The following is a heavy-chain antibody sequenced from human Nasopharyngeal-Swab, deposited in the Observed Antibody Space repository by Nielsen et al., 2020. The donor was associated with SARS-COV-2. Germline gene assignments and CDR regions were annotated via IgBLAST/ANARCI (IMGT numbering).Heavy chain of an antibody. CDR3: AKEGSIIVGTFFDS. D-gene: IGHD1-26*01. Sequence: GGSLRLSCTVSGFAFGNYAMSWVRQASGKGLEWVSGISGSGGNTFVADSVKGRFTISRDNSKNTLYLQMSSLRVADTATYYCAKEGSIIVGTFFDSWGQGALVTVSS. CDR1: GFAFGNYA. V-gene: IGHV3-23*01. J-gene: IGHJ4*02. CDR2: ISGSGGNT.